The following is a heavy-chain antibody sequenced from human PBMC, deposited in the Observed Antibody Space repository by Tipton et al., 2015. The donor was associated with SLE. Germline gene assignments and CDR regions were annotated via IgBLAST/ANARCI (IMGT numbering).Heavy chain of an antibody. V-gene: IGHV1-46*01. D-gene: IGHD3-10*01. CDR2: INPSGGST. CDR3: ARSTYYYGSGSPRDI. J-gene: IGHJ3*02. CDR1: GYTFTSYY. Sequence: QSGAEVKKPGASVKVSCKASGYTFTSYYMHWVRQAPGQGLEWMGIINPSGGSTSYAQKFQGRVTITRDTSASTAYMELSSLRSEDTAVYYCARSTYYYGSGSPRDIWGQGTMVTVSS.